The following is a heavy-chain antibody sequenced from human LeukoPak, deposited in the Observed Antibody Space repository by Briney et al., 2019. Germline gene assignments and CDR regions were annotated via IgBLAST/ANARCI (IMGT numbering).Heavy chain of an antibody. J-gene: IGHJ3*02. V-gene: IGHV4-39*02. CDR2: IYYSGST. CDR1: GSSISSSSYY. D-gene: IGHD1-26*01. Sequence: SETLSLTCTVSGSSISSSSYYWGWIRQPPGKGLEWIGSIYYSGSTYYNPSLKSRVTISVDTSKNQFSLELSSVTAADTAVYYCARDSGSYSGAFDIWGQGTMVTVSS. CDR3: ARDSGSYSGAFDI.